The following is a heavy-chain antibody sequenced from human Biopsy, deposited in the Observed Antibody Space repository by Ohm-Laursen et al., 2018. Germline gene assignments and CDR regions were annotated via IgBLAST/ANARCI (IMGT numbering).Heavy chain of an antibody. Sequence: GTLSLTCTVSGGSIYNFFRSWIRQPPGKGLEWIGYIYYSGSTNYNPSLKSRVTISVDRSKNHFSLELSSVTAADTAVYYCARVGVGAPSIDYFDSWGQGALVTASS. CDR2: IYYSGST. CDR3: ARVGVGAPSIDYFDS. CDR1: GGSIYNFF. D-gene: IGHD1-26*01. V-gene: IGHV4-59*01. J-gene: IGHJ4*02.